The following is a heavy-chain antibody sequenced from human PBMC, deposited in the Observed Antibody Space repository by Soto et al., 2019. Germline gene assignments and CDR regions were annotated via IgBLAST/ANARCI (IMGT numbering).Heavy chain of an antibody. Sequence: PGGSLRLSCAASGFTVSSNYMSWVRQAPGKGLEWVSVIYSGGSTYYADSVKGRFTISRDNSKNTLYLQMNSLRAEDTAVYYCAREYVYSYGTGDIYYYYGMDVWGQGTTVTVSS. CDR1: GFTVSSNY. D-gene: IGHD5-18*01. CDR3: AREYVYSYGTGDIYYYYGMDV. CDR2: IYSGGST. J-gene: IGHJ6*02. V-gene: IGHV3-53*01.